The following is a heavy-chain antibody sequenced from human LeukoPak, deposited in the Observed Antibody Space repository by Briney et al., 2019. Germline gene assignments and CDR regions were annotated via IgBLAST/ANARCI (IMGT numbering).Heavy chain of an antibody. CDR3: ARLVHGNCSGGSCYYFDY. J-gene: IGHJ4*02. Sequence: SETLSLTCAVYGGSFSGYYWSWIRQPPGKGLEWIGEINHSGSTNYNPSLKSRVIISVDTSKNQFSLKLSSVTAADTAVYYCARLVHGNCSGGSCYYFDYWGQGTLVTVSS. CDR1: GGSFSGYY. D-gene: IGHD2-15*01. V-gene: IGHV4-34*01. CDR2: INHSGST.